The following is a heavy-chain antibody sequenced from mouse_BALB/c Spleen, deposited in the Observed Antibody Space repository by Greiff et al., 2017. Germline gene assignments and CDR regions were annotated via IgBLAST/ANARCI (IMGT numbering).Heavy chain of an antibody. CDR2: INPYNGDT. CDR1: GYSFTGYF. V-gene: IGHV1-20*02. Sequence: EVQLQQSGPELVKPGASVKISCKASGYSFTGYFMNWVMQSHGKSLEWIGRINPYNGDTFYNQKFKGKATLTVDKSSSTAHMELRSLASEDSAVYYCAREGNYYGAYWGQGTLVTVSA. CDR3: AREGNYYGAY. D-gene: IGHD1-1*01. J-gene: IGHJ3*01.